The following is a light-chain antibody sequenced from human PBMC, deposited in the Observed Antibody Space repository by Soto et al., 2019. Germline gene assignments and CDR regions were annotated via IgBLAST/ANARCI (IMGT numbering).Light chain of an antibody. CDR1: NIGSKG. J-gene: IGLJ1*01. V-gene: IGLV3-21*02. CDR3: QVWDSSSDPYV. CDR2: DDS. Sequence: SYELTQPPSVSVAPGQTARITCGGNNIGSKGVHWHQQKPGQAPVLVVYDDSDRPSGIPERFSGSNSGNTATLTISRVEAGDEADYYCQVWDSSSDPYVFGTGTKV.